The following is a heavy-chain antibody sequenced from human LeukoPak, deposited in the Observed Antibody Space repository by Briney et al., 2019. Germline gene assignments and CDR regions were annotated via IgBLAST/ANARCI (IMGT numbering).Heavy chain of an antibody. CDR2: INPKNAGT. CDR1: GYTFTGHY. V-gene: IGHV1-2*02. CDR3: ARVVYYFTTSGYFDS. J-gene: IGHJ4*02. D-gene: IGHD2-8*01. Sequence: ASVKVSCKASGYTFTGHYMHWVRQAPGQGLEWMGWINPKNAGTNFAQRFQGRVTMTRDPSISTAYLELSRLRSDDTAIYYCARVVYYFTTSGYFDSWGQGTLVTVSS.